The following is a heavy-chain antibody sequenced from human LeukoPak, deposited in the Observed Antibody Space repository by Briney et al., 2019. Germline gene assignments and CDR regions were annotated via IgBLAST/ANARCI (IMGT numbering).Heavy chain of an antibody. V-gene: IGHV4-4*02. J-gene: IGHJ4*02. Sequence: PSETLSLTCAVAGGSISTINSWCWVRQPPGKGVGESGKIYHSGSTNYNPSLKSRVTISVDKSKNQFSLKLSSVTAADTAVYYCARVGWGYSSSSNYYFDYWGQGTLVTVSS. CDR3: ARVGWGYSSSSNYYFDY. CDR2: IYHSGST. CDR1: GGSISTINS. D-gene: IGHD6-13*01.